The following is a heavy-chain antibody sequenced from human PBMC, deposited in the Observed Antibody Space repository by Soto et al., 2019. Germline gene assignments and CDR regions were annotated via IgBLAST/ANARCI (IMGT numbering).Heavy chain of an antibody. J-gene: IGHJ1*01. Sequence: TMHSVRQAPGKGLEWVSLISWDGGSTYYADSVKGRFTISRDNSKNSLYLQMNSLRTEDTALYYCAKEYYYYDSSGQFQHWGQGTLVTVSS. CDR2: ISWDGGST. CDR3: AKEYYYYDSSGQFQH. CDR1: T. V-gene: IGHV3-43*01. D-gene: IGHD3-22*01.